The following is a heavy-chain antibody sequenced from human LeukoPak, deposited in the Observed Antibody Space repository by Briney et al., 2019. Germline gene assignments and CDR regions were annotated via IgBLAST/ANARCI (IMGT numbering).Heavy chain of an antibody. J-gene: IGHJ3*02. CDR3: ARDLYSSGWTDAFDI. V-gene: IGHV1-2*02. D-gene: IGHD6-19*01. CDR1: GYTFTGNY. Sequence: ASVKVSCKASGYTFTGNYMHWVRQAPGQGLEWMGWINPNSGDTNYSQKFQGRVSMTRDTSINTAYMELSRPTSDDTAVYYCARDLYSSGWTDAFDIWGQGTMVTVSS. CDR2: INPNSGDT.